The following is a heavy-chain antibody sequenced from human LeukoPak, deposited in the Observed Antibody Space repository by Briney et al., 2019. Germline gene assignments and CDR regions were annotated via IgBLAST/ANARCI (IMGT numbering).Heavy chain of an antibody. Sequence: SVKVSCKASGGTFSSYAISWVRQAPGQGLEWMGGIIPIFGTANYAQKFQGRVTMTTDTSTNTAYMELRSLRSDDTAVYYCARDLSGYDLSFDYWGQGTLVTVSS. CDR2: IIPIFGTA. J-gene: IGHJ4*02. CDR3: ARDLSGYDLSFDY. CDR1: GGTFSSYA. D-gene: IGHD5-12*01. V-gene: IGHV1-69*05.